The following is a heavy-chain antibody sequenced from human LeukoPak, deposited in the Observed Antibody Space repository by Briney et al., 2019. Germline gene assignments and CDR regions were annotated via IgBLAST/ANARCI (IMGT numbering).Heavy chain of an antibody. Sequence: GGSLRLSCAASGFSFSDAWMTWVRQAPGKGLEWVGRIQSKTHGGTVDYAARVKGRFTISRDDSKNTLHLQMNSLRTEDTAVYYCTTESASYWGQGTLVIVSS. V-gene: IGHV3-15*01. CDR3: TTESASY. J-gene: IGHJ4*02. D-gene: IGHD3-16*01. CDR2: IQSKTHGGTV. CDR1: GFSFSDAW.